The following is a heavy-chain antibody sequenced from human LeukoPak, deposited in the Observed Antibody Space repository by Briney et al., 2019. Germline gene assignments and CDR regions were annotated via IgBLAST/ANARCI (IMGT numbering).Heavy chain of an antibody. V-gene: IGHV3-15*01. CDR1: RFILNNAW. J-gene: IGHJ4*02. CDR2: IKNKSDGGKT. D-gene: IGHD6-13*01. Sequence: GGSLRLSCAASRFILNNAWMSWVRQAPGKGLEWVGRIKNKSDGGKTDYAAPVKGRFTISRDDSKNTLYLQMNSLKTEDTAVYHCAAERYSSTWYFDYWGQGILVAVSS. CDR3: AAERYSSTWYFDY.